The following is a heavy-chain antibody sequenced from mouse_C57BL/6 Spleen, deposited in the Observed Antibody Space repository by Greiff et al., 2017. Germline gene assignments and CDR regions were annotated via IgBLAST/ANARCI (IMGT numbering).Heavy chain of an antibody. CDR3: ARHYYGSSHWYFDV. V-gene: IGHV1-61*01. J-gene: IGHJ1*03. CDR2: IYPSDSET. Sequence: VKLQQPGAELVRPGSSVKLSCKASGYTFTSYWMDWVKQRPGQGLEWIGNIYPSDSETHYNQKFKDKATLTVDKSSSTAYMQLSSLTSEDSAVYYCARHYYGSSHWYFDVWGTGTTVTVSS. D-gene: IGHD1-1*01. CDR1: GYTFTSYW.